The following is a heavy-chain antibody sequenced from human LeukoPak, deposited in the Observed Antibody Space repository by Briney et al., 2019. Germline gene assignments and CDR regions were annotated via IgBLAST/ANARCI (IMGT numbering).Heavy chain of an antibody. D-gene: IGHD2-15*01. Sequence: SETLSLTCAVYGGSFSGYYWSWIRQPPGKGLEWVWEINHSGSTNYNPSLKSRVTISVDTSKNQFSLKLSSVTAADTAVYYCARRRRYCSGGSCYDAFDIWGQGTMVTVSS. CDR3: ARRRRYCSGGSCYDAFDI. V-gene: IGHV4-34*01. CDR2: INHSGST. J-gene: IGHJ3*02. CDR1: GGSFSGYY.